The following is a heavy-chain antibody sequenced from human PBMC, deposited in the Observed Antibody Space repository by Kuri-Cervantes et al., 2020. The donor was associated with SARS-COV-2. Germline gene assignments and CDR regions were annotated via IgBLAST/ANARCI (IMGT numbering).Heavy chain of an antibody. CDR1: GFTFSSYS. Sequence: GESLKISCAASGFTFSSYSMNWVRQAPGKGLEWVSYISSSSSTIYYADSVKGRFTISRDNAKNSLYLQMNSLRAEDTAVYYCAKWWGDLDCTGGVCYYNYYYYMDVWGKGTTVTVSS. J-gene: IGHJ6*03. D-gene: IGHD2-8*02. V-gene: IGHV3-48*01. CDR3: AKWWGDLDCTGGVCYYNYYYYMDV. CDR2: ISSSSSTI.